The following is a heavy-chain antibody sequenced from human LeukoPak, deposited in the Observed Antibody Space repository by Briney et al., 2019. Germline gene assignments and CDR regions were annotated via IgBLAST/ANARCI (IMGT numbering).Heavy chain of an antibody. CDR3: AREQSYTDCNSTSCDAFDI. CDR1: GFTFDDYA. V-gene: IGHV3-9*01. J-gene: IGHJ3*02. Sequence: GGSLRLSCAASGFTFDDYAMHWVRQAPGKGLEWVSGISWNSGSIGYADSVKGRFTISRDNAKNSLYLQMNSLRAEDTAVYYCAREQSYTDCNSTSCDAFDIWGQGTMVTVSS. CDR2: ISWNSGSI. D-gene: IGHD2-2*01.